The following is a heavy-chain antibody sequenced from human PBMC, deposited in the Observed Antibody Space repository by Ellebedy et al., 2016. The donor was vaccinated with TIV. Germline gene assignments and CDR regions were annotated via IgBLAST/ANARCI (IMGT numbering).Heavy chain of an antibody. CDR1: GGSFSRSA. CDR3: ARWDGYGGTFQGPFDW. J-gene: IGHJ4*02. CDR2: IIPILGVT. V-gene: IGHV1-69*04. D-gene: IGHD4/OR15-4a*01. Sequence: AASVKVSCKASGGSFSRSAINWARRAPGQGLEWMGRIIPILGVTNYAQELQGRVAFTADKSTNTAYMELSSLRLEDTAVYFCARWDGYGGTFQGPFDWWGQGTLVTVSS.